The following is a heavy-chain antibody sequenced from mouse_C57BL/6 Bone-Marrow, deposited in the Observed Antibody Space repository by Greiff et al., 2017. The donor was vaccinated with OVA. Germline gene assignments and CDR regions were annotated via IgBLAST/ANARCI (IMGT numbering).Heavy chain of an antibody. CDR1: GYAFSSSW. D-gene: IGHD2-4*01. Sequence: QVQLQQSGPELVKPGASVKISCKASGYAFSSSWMNWVKQRPGKGLEWIGRIYPGDGDTNYNGKFKGNATLTADKSSSTAYMQLSSLTSEDSAVYFCARFLYDYDFDYWGQGTTLTVSS. CDR2: IYPGDGDT. V-gene: IGHV1-82*01. CDR3: ARFLYDYDFDY. J-gene: IGHJ2*01.